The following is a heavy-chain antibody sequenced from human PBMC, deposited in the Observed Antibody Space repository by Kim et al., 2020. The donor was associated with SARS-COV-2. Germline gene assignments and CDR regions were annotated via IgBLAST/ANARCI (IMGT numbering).Heavy chain of an antibody. V-gene: IGHV4-61*01. CDR1: GGSVSSGSYY. Sequence: SETLSLTCTVSGGSVSSGSYYWSWIRQPPGKGLEWIGYIYYSGSTNYNPSLKSRVTISVDTSKNQFSLKLSSVTAADTAVYYCARDSSGYSIPFPNYYYYGMDGWGQGTTVTVSS. J-gene: IGHJ6*02. CDR3: ARDSSGYSIPFPNYYYYGMDG. D-gene: IGHD3-22*01. CDR2: IYYSGST.